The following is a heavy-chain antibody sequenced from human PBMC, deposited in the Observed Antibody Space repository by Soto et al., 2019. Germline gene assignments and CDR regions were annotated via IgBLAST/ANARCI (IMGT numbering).Heavy chain of an antibody. Sequence: PGGSLRLSCAASGSTFSSYWMSWVRQAPGKGLEWVANIKQDGSEKYYVDSVKGRFTISRDNAKNSLYLQMNSLRAEDTAVYYCARDGEASGYYYYYGMDVWGQGTTVTVSS. CDR1: GSTFSSYW. D-gene: IGHD3-3*01. CDR2: IKQDGSEK. J-gene: IGHJ6*02. CDR3: ARDGEASGYYYYYGMDV. V-gene: IGHV3-7*03.